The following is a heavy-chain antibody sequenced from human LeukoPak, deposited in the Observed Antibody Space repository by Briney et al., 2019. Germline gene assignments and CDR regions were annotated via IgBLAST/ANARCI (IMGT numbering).Heavy chain of an antibody. V-gene: IGHV3-21*01. CDR1: GFTFSSYS. CDR2: ISSSSSYI. J-gene: IGHJ6*03. D-gene: IGHD6-13*01. CDR3: ARDHSSSWYIRSLYYYYMDV. Sequence: GGSLRLSCAASGFTFSSYSMNWVRQAPGKGLEWVSSISSSSSYIYYADSVKGRFTISRDNAKNSLYLQMNSLRAEDTAVYYCARDHSSSWYIRSLYYYYMDVWGKGTTVTVSS.